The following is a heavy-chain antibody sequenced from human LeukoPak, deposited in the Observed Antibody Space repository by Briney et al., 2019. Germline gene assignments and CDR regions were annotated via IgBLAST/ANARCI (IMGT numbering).Heavy chain of an antibody. V-gene: IGHV1-69*05. Sequence: ASVKVSCKASGYTFTSYDINWVRQAPGQGLEWMGGIIPIFGTANYAQKFQGRVTITTDESTSTAYMELSSLRSEDTAVYYCASSTSVIAAPHWDYWGQGTLVTVSS. CDR3: ASSTSVIAAPHWDY. CDR2: IIPIFGTA. CDR1: GYTFTSYD. J-gene: IGHJ4*02. D-gene: IGHD6-6*01.